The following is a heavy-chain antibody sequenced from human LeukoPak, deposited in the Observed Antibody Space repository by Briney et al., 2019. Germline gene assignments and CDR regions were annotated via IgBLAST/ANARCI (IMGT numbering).Heavy chain of an antibody. CDR2: INPNSGGT. Sequence: ASVKVSCKASGYTFTSYYMHWVRQAPGQGLEWMGWINPNSGGTNYAQKFQGRVTMTRDTSISTAYMELSRLRSDDTAVYYCARESRDGYNFVVYYYYYYMDVWGKGTTVTVSS. CDR3: ARESRDGYNFVVYYYYYYMDV. J-gene: IGHJ6*03. D-gene: IGHD5-24*01. CDR1: GYTFTSYY. V-gene: IGHV1-2*02.